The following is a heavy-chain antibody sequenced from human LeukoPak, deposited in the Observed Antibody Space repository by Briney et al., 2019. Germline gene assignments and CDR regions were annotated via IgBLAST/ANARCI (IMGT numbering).Heavy chain of an antibody. V-gene: IGHV3-21*01. CDR3: ARDAAETNYDFWSGPQAFDY. J-gene: IGHJ4*02. CDR1: GFTFSRYS. D-gene: IGHD3-3*01. CDR2: ISSSSSYI. Sequence: GGSLRLSCAASGFTFSRYSMNWVRQAPGKGLEWVSSISSSSSYIYYADSVKGRFTISRDNAKNSLYLQLNSLRAEDTAVYYCARDAAETNYDFWSGPQAFDYWGQGTLVTVSS.